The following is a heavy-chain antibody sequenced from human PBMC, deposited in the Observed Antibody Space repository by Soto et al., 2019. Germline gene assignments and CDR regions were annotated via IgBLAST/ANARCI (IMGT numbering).Heavy chain of an antibody. CDR2: MNPNSGNT. V-gene: IGHV1-8*01. CDR3: ARKSVLRFLEWLSEENWFDP. CDR1: GYTFTSYG. Sequence: ASVKVSCKASGYTFTSYGINWVRQATGQGLEWMGWMNPNSGNTGYAQKLQGRVTKTRNTSISTAYMELSSLRSEDTAVYYCARKSVLRFLEWLSEENWFDPWGQGTLVTVSS. J-gene: IGHJ5*02. D-gene: IGHD3-3*01.